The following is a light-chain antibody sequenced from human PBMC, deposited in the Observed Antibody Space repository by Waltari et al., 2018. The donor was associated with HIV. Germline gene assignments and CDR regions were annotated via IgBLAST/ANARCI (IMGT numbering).Light chain of an antibody. CDR1: QSLLHANGYQY. J-gene: IGKJ4*01. V-gene: IGKV2-28*01. CDR2: LGS. Sequence: DVVMTQSPLSLLVSPGEPASVSCVSIQSLLHANGYQYLDWYLQKPGQTPQLLIYLGSNRASGIPDRFSGSSSGTNFTLNISRVEADDVGTYYCMQALQTPRTFGGGTKVQIK. CDR3: MQALQTPRT.